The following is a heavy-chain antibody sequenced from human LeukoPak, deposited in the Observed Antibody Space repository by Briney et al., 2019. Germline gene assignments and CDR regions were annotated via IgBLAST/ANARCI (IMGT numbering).Heavy chain of an antibody. CDR1: GYSFTTYA. J-gene: IGHJ4*02. D-gene: IGHD3-22*01. V-gene: IGHV1-8*01. CDR2: MRPMKSDT. CDR3: AGDPPEDTSSGY. Sequence: ASVKVSCMASGYSFTTYATSWVRQAPGQGLEWMGWMRPMKSDTGYAREVQNRVTLTWNISTDTAYMELNSLTAEDTAVYFCAGDPPEDTSSGYWGQGTLVTVSS.